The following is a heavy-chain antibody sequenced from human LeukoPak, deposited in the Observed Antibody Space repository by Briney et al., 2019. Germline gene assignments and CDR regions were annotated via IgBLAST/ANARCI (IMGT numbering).Heavy chain of an antibody. J-gene: IGHJ2*01. CDR1: VGSISTYY. CDR2: IDYSGNT. V-gene: IGHV4-59*08. D-gene: IGHD6-13*01. CDR3: VRRGSSSYWYFDL. Sequence: SSETLPLTCTVSVGSISTYYWSWIRQPPGERLEWIGNIDYSGNTNYNPSLKSRVTISVDTSKNQFSLKLTSVTAADTAVYFCVRRGSSSYWYFDLWGRGTLVTVSS.